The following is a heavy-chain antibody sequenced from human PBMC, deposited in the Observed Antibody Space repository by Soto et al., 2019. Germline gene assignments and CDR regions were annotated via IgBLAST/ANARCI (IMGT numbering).Heavy chain of an antibody. CDR3: ARSGPGGYIDY. J-gene: IGHJ4*02. CDR2: IYYSGST. V-gene: IGHV4-39*01. Sequence: ASETLSLTCSVSGGSINSSSYFWGWVRQPPGKGLEWIGSIYYSGSTYYNPSLRSRVTISVDTSKNQFSLKLSSVTAADTAVYYCARSGPGGYIDYRGQGTLVTVSS. D-gene: IGHD3-22*01. CDR1: GGSINSSSYF.